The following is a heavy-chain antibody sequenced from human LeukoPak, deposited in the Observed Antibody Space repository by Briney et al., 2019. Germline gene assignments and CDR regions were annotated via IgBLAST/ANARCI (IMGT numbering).Heavy chain of an antibody. J-gene: IGHJ6*02. Sequence: PSETLSLTCTVSGGSISSYYWSWIRQPPGKGLEWIGYIYYSGSTNYNPSLKSRVTISVDTSKNQFSLKLSSVTAADTAVYYCARWTTVVTDYYYYYGMDVWGQGTTVTVS. CDR1: GGSISSYY. CDR3: ARWTTVVTDYYYYYGMDV. V-gene: IGHV4-59*01. CDR2: IYYSGST. D-gene: IGHD4-23*01.